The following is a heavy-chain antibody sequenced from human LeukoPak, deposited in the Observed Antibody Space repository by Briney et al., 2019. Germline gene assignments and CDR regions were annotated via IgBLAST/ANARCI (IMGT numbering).Heavy chain of an antibody. V-gene: IGHV4-34*01. J-gene: IGHJ4*02. CDR1: GGSFSGYY. Sequence: SETLSLTCAVYGGSFSGYYWSWIRQPPGKGLEWIGEINHSGSTNYNPSLKSRVTISVDTSKNRFSLKLSSVTAADTAVYYCASRSLGYCSSTSCLGGYWGQGTLDTVSS. CDR2: INHSGST. CDR3: ASRSLGYCSSTSCLGGY. D-gene: IGHD2-2*01.